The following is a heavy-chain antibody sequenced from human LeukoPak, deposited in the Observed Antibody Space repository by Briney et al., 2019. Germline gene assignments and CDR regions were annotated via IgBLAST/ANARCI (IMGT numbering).Heavy chain of an antibody. J-gene: IGHJ4*02. V-gene: IGHV1-69*04. CDR3: ERDSGGERRQLGYFDY. D-gene: IGHD5-18*01. CDR1: GGTFSSYA. CDR2: IIPIFGKA. Sequence: ASVRLSCKASGGTFSSYAIRWVRQAPGQGLEWMGRIIPIFGKANYAQKFQGRVTITTDKSTNTAYMELSSLRADDTAVYYCERDSGGERRQLGYFDYWGQGTLVTVSS.